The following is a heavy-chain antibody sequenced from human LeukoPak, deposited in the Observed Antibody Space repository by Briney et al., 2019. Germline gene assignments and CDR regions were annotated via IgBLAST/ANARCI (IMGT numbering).Heavy chain of an antibody. CDR1: GGSFSGYY. D-gene: IGHD3-3*01. V-gene: IGHV4-34*01. CDR2: INHSGST. CDR3: ARANTYDFWSGYYPYFDY. J-gene: IGHJ4*02. Sequence: PSETLSLTCAVYGGSFSGYYWSWIRQPPGKGLEWIGEINHSGSTNYNPSLKSRVTISVDTSKNQFSLKLSSVTAADTAVYHCARANTYDFWSGYYPYFDYWGQGTLVTVSS.